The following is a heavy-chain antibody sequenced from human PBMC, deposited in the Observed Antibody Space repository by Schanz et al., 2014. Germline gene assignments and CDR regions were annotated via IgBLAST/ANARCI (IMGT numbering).Heavy chain of an antibody. V-gene: IGHV3-7*04. CDR1: GFTFSSYW. CDR3: ARDTSYGMDV. Sequence: EVQLVESGGGLVQPGGSLRLSCAASGFTFSSYWMSWVRQAPGKGLEWVANIKQHGNEKYYVDSVKGRFTISRDNAKSSLYVQMNSLRVEDTAVYYCARDTSYGMDVWGQGTTVTFSS. CDR2: IKQHGNEK. J-gene: IGHJ6*02.